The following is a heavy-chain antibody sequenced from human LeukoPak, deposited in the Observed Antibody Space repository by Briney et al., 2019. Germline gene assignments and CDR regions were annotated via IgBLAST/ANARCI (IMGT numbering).Heavy chain of an antibody. CDR1: GGSFSGYF. CDR2: INHSAST. J-gene: IGHJ4*02. CDR3: ARLERGYGDFDY. Sequence: PSETLSLTCAVYGGSFSGYFWNWIRQPPGKGLEWIGEINHSASTNYNPSLKSRVTISVDTSKNQFSLKLSSVTAADTAVYYCARLERGYGDFDYWGQGTLVTVSS. V-gene: IGHV4-34*01. D-gene: IGHD5-12*01.